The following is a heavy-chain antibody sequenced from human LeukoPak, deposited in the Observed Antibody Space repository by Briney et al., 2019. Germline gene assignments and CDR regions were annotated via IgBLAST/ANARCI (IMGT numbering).Heavy chain of an antibody. D-gene: IGHD3-22*01. CDR2: ISADGDST. CDR3: ARDQAPYYYATTGYPDY. V-gene: IGHV3-43*02. J-gene: IGHJ4*02. Sequence: GSLRLSCAAAGFSFDDYAMYWVRQAPGKGLPWVSVISADGDSTYYADSVTGRFTISRDNSKNSLYLQMNSLRSEDTAFYYCARDQAPYYYATTGYPDYWGQGTLVTVSS. CDR1: GFSFDDYA.